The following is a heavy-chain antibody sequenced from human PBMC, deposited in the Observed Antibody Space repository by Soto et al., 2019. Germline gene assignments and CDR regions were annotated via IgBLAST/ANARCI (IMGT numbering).Heavy chain of an antibody. Sequence: ASVKVSCKASGGTFSSYAISWVRQAPGQGLEWMGGIIPIFGTANYAQKFQGRVTITADESTSTAYMELSSLRSEDTAVYYCARGYNTVINYYYYYGMDVWGQGTTVTVS. CDR3: ARGYNTVINYYYYYGMDV. D-gene: IGHD4-17*01. J-gene: IGHJ6*02. CDR2: IIPIFGTA. CDR1: GGTFSSYA. V-gene: IGHV1-69*13.